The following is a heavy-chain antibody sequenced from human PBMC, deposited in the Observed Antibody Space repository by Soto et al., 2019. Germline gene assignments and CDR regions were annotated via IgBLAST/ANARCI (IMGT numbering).Heavy chain of an antibody. CDR2: INSDGSST. V-gene: IGHV3-74*01. D-gene: IGHD3-9*01. J-gene: IGHJ4*02. CDR3: ARDLGIWTGYYGIDY. Sequence: PGGSLRLSCVASGFTFSDYNMNWVRQAPGKGLVWVSRINSDGSSTSYADSVKGRFTISRDNAKNTLYLQMNSLRAEDTAVYYCARDLGIWTGYYGIDYWGKGTLVTVSS. CDR1: GFTFSDYN.